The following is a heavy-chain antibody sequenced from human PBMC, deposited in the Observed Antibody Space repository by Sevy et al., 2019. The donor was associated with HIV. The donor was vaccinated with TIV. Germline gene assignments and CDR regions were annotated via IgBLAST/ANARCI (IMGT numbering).Heavy chain of an antibody. CDR1: GFTFGDYC. D-gene: IGHD6-13*01. V-gene: IGHV3-49*04. J-gene: IGHJ4*02. CDR3: TRWKAAQSIFDY. CDR2: LKSDVYGGTV. Sequence: GVLRLSCTASGFTFGDYCMSWVRQAPGKGLEWVAFLKSDVYGGTVDHAASVRGRFVISRDDSKTIAYLQMNDLKIEDTGVYYCTRWKAAQSIFDYWGQGALVTVSS.